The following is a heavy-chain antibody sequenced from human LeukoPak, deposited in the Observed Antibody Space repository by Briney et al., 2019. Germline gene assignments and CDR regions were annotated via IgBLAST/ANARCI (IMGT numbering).Heavy chain of an antibody. CDR3: ARDLDVGASTGTFDY. Sequence: GGSLRLSCAASGFTFSSYAMSWVRLAPGKGLEWVSSISGNGDSTYYPDSVKGRFTISRDNSKSTLFLQVNSLTAEDTGFYYCARDLDVGASTGTFDYWGQGTRVTVSS. D-gene: IGHD1-26*01. CDR1: GFTFSSYA. J-gene: IGHJ4*02. V-gene: IGHV3-23*01. CDR2: ISGNGDST.